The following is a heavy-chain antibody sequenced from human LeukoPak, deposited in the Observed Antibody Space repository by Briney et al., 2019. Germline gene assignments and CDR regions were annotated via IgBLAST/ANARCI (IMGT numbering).Heavy chain of an antibody. D-gene: IGHD3-10*01. CDR1: GFSVRDNY. CDR2: LYSGGAA. J-gene: IGHJ4*02. Sequence: PGGSLRLPCAVSGFSVRDNYINWVRETPGGGLECVSVLYSGGAAYYADSVKGRFTISRDTSKNTLSLQMNSLRVEDTALYYCARGTFSPQGSYFGHWGQGTRVTVSS. V-gene: IGHV3-53*01. CDR3: ARGTFSPQGSYFGH.